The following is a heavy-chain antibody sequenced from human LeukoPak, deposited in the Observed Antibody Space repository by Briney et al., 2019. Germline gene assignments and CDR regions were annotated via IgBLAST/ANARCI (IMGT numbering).Heavy chain of an antibody. CDR2: IRSKAYGGTT. V-gene: IGHV3-49*03. CDR3: TRADRAYIYYYYGMDV. D-gene: IGHD4-11*01. CDR1: GFTFGDYA. J-gene: IGHJ6*02. Sequence: PGGSLRLSCTASGFTFGDYAMSWFRQAPGKGLEWVGFIRSKAYGGTTEYAASVKGRFTISRDDSKSIAYLQMNSLKTEDTAVYYCTRADRAYIYYYYGMDVWGQGTTVTVSS.